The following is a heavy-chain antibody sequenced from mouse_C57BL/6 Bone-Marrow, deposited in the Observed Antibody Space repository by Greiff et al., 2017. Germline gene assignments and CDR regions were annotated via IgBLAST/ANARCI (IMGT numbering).Heavy chain of an antibody. Sequence: EVQGVESGGDLVKPGGSLKLSCAASGFTFSSYGMSWVRQTPDKRLEWVATISSGGSYTSYPDSVKGRFTISRDNAKNTLYLQMNSLKSEDTAMYYCARSTIYYYAMDYWGQGTSVTVSS. CDR1: GFTFSSYG. CDR2: ISSGGSYT. CDR3: ARSTIYYYAMDY. J-gene: IGHJ4*01. D-gene: IGHD2-1*01. V-gene: IGHV5-6*01.